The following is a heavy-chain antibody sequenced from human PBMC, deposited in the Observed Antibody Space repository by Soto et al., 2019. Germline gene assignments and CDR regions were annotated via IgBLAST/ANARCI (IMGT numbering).Heavy chain of an antibody. J-gene: IGHJ6*02. V-gene: IGHV1-3*01. Sequence: ASVKVSCKASGYTFSTYGMHWVRQAPGQSLEWMGWLNGGTGQTRYSQRFQDRVIITRGTSASTGYMELSSLRSEDTAVYYCARGKGMEENYFYYGLDIWGQGTTVTVSS. CDR3: ARGKGMEENYFYYGLDI. CDR1: GYTFSTYG. D-gene: IGHD1-1*01. CDR2: LNGGTGQT.